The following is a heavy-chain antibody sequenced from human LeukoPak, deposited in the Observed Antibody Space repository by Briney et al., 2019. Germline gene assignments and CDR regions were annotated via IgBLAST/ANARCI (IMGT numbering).Heavy chain of an antibody. J-gene: IGHJ6*02. CDR1: GFTFSSYG. CDR3: AKDSSTDGSMDV. V-gene: IGHV3-30*18. CDR2: ISYDGSNK. Sequence: GGSLRLSCAASGFTFSSYGMHWVRQAPGKGLEWVAVISYDGSNKYYADSVKGRFTISRDNSKNTLYLQMNSLRAEDTAVYYCAKDSSTDGSMDVWGQGTTVTVSS. D-gene: IGHD3-10*01.